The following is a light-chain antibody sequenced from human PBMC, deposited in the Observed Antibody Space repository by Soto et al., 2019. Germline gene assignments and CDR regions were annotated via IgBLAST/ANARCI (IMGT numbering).Light chain of an antibody. CDR1: SSDIGDYDY. CDR3: CSYVGSNTLDV. V-gene: IGLV2-11*01. J-gene: IGLJ1*01. Sequence: QSALTQPRSVSGSPGQSLTISCSGSSSDIGDYDYVSWYQQHPGKAPTLLIYDVTKRPSGVPDRFSGSKSGDTASLTISGLQAGDEGNYYCCSYVGSNTLDVFGTGTKVTVL. CDR2: DVT.